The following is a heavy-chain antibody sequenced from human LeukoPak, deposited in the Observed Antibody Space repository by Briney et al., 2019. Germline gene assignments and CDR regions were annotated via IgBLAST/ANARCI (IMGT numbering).Heavy chain of an antibody. CDR3: ARLPGYSSSLYYYYMDV. CDR1: GYSISSGYY. Sequence: PSETLSLTCAVSGYSISSGYYWGWIRQPPGKGLEWIGSIYHSGSTYYNPSLKSRVTISVDTSKNQFSLKLSSVTAADTAVYYCARLPGYSSSLYYYYMDVWGKGTTVTVSS. V-gene: IGHV4-38-2*01. D-gene: IGHD6-6*01. CDR2: IYHSGST. J-gene: IGHJ6*03.